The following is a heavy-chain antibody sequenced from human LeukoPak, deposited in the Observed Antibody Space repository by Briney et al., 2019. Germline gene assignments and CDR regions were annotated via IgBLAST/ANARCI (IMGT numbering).Heavy chain of an antibody. V-gene: IGHV3-21*01. CDR1: GFIFSDYS. CDR2: IDSTSTYI. Sequence: GGSLRLSCAASGFIFSDYSLNWVRQAPGKGLEWVSSIDSTSTYIYYADSMKGRFTISRDNAKNSLYLQMNSLRAEDTAVYYCAEGSETFAYWGQGTLVTVSS. J-gene: IGHJ4*02. CDR3: AEGSETFAY.